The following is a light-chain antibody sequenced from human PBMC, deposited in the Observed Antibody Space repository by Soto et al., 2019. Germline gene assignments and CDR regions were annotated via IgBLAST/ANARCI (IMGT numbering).Light chain of an antibody. CDR3: QQTNTSPLT. CDR2: TTS. CDR1: QTINNY. V-gene: IGKV1-39*01. Sequence: DIQMTQSPPSLSASVGDSVTITCRSSQTINNYLNWYQQKPGQAPQLPIHTTSTLQSGAPSRLSGSGSGTDYTLTINSLQPEDFATYYCQQTNTSPLTFGQGTKVDI. J-gene: IGKJ1*01.